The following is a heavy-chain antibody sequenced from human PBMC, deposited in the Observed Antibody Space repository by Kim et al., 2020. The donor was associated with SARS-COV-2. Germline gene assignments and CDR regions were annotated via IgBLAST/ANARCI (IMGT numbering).Heavy chain of an antibody. CDR3: TRESGNYEHYFDN. V-gene: IGHV3-74*01. Sequence: GGSLRLSCAASGFSLSRYWMHWVRHAPGKGLVWVARISHDDTTRYVDYVMGRFTISKDSDKNTVYLQMNSLGADDTAVYYCTRESGNYEHYFDNWGQGTLVTVSP. J-gene: IGHJ4*02. CDR2: ISHDDTT. D-gene: IGHD4-4*01. CDR1: GFSLSRYW.